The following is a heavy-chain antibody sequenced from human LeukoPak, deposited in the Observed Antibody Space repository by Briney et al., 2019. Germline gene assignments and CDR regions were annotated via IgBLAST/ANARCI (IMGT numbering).Heavy chain of an antibody. CDR2: IYTSGTT. V-gene: IGHV4-4*07. J-gene: IGHJ4*02. D-gene: IGHD2-15*01. CDR3: VGSRYCNGGACYATFDF. CDR1: GGSISGYY. Sequence: SETLSLTCTVSGGSISGYYWSWIRQPAGKGLEWIGRIYTSGTTHDNPSLKSRVTMSLDTSKNQFSLKLSSMTAADTAVYYCVGSRYCNGGACYATFDFWGQGTLVTVSS.